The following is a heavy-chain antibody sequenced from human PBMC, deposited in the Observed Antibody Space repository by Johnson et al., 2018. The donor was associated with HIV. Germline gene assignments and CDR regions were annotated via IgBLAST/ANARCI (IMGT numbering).Heavy chain of an antibody. CDR2: ISYDGSNK. J-gene: IGHJ3*02. CDR3: ARDPSAGEQLDDAFDI. Sequence: QVQLVESGGGVVQPGRSLRLSCAASGFTFSSYAMHWVRQAPGKGLEWVAVISYDGSNKYYADSVKGRFTISRDNSKNTLYLQMNSLRAADTAVYYCARDPSAGEQLDDAFDIWGQGTIVTVSS. D-gene: IGHD6-6*01. V-gene: IGHV3-30*04. CDR1: GFTFSSYA.